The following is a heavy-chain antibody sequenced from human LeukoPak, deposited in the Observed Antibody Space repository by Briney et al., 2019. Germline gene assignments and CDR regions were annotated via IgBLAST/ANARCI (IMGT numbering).Heavy chain of an antibody. V-gene: IGHV1-69*06. Sequence: SVKVSCKASGGTFSSYAISWVRQAPGQGLEWMGGIIPIFGTANYAQKFQGRVMITADKSTSTAYMELSSLRSEDTAVYYCARGTYYYYYMDVWGKGATVTVSS. CDR1: GGTFSSYA. J-gene: IGHJ6*03. CDR2: IIPIFGTA. CDR3: ARGTYYYYYMDV.